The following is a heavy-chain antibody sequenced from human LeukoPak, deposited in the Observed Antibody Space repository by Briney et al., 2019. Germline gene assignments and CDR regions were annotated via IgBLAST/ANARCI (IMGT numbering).Heavy chain of an antibody. CDR3: ARDSTVVAAFDY. V-gene: IGHV3-48*03. J-gene: IGHJ4*02. Sequence: PGGSLRLSCAASGFTFSSYEMNWVRQAPGKELEWVSYISSSGSTIYYADSVKGRFTISRDNAKNSLYLQMNSLRAEDTAVYYCARDSTVVAAFDYWGQGTLVTVSS. CDR1: GFTFSSYE. D-gene: IGHD2-15*01. CDR2: ISSSGSTI.